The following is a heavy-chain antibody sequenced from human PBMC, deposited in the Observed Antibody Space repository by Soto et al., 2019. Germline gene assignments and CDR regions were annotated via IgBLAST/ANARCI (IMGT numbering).Heavy chain of an antibody. CDR2: INHSGST. Sequence: SETLSLTCAVCGGSFSGYYWSWIRQPPGKGLEWIGEINHSGSTNYNPSLKSRVTISVDTSKNQFSLKLSSVTAADTAVYYCARASYYGDYLYYFDYWDQGTLVTVSS. V-gene: IGHV4-34*01. CDR3: ARASYYGDYLYYFDY. CDR1: GGSFSGYY. J-gene: IGHJ4*02. D-gene: IGHD4-17*01.